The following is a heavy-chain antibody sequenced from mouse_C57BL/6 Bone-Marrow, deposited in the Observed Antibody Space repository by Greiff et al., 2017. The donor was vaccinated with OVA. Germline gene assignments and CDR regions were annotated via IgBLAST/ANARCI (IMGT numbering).Heavy chain of an antibody. Sequence: VQLQQSGAELVRPGASVKLSCKASGYTFTDYYINWVKQRPGQGLEWIARIYPGSGNTYYNEKFKGKATLTAEKSSSTAYMQISSLTSEDSAVYFCARPGDWYFDVWGTGTTVTVSS. D-gene: IGHD1-1*02. J-gene: IGHJ1*03. CDR3: ARPGDWYFDV. V-gene: IGHV1-76*01. CDR1: GYTFTDYY. CDR2: IYPGSGNT.